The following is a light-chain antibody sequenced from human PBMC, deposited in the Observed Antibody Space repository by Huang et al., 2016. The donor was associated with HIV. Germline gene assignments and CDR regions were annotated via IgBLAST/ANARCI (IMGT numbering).Light chain of an antibody. Sequence: EIVLTQSPGTLSLSPGKRATLSCRASQSVSSTYLAWYQQKPGQAPRLLIYGASSKATGSPDRFSGSASGTDFTLTISRREPEDFALYYCHQYGSSPWTFGQGTKVEVK. CDR3: HQYGSSPWT. J-gene: IGKJ1*01. CDR1: QSVSSTY. V-gene: IGKV3-20*01. CDR2: GAS.